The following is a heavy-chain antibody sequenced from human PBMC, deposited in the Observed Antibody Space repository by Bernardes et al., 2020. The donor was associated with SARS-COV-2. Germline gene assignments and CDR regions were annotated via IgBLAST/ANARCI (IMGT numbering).Heavy chain of an antibody. CDR3: AKEGGGLLWFGELFRDAFDI. CDR2: ISGSGGST. CDR1: GFTFSSYA. J-gene: IGHJ3*02. V-gene: IGHV3-23*01. D-gene: IGHD3-10*01. Sequence: GGSLRLSCAASGFTFSSYAMSWVRQAPGKGLEWVSAISGSGGSTYYADSVKGRFTISRDNSKNTLYLQMNSLRAEDTAVYYCAKEGGGLLWFGELFRDAFDIWGQGTMVTVSS.